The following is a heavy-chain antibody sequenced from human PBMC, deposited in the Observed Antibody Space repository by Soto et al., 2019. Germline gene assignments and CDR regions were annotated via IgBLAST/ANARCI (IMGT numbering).Heavy chain of an antibody. CDR2: TYYRTKWYN. D-gene: IGHD3-16*01. CDR3: ARNYAMDV. J-gene: IGHJ6*02. Sequence: SQTLSLTCAISGDSVSSYSAAWNWIRQSPSRGLEYLGRTYYRTKWYNEYAEYAKSRITIDPDTSKNQFSLHLNSVTPEDTAVYYCARNYAMDVWGQGTTVTVSS. V-gene: IGHV6-1*01. CDR1: GDSVSSYSAA.